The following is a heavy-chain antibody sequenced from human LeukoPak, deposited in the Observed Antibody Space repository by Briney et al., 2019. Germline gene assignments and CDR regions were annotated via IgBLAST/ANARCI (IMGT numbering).Heavy chain of an antibody. Sequence: GASVRVSCKPSGYTLTGYYLHWVRQAPGQALEWMGWISPNTGATVYAQNFQDRVTMYSDTSIDTAYMDLSSLRSDDTAVYYCARDRVGSGWPRPYYFEFWGQGTLVTVSS. J-gene: IGHJ4*02. CDR2: ISPNTGAT. D-gene: IGHD6-19*01. CDR1: GYTLTGYY. CDR3: ARDRVGSGWPRPYYFEF. V-gene: IGHV1-2*02.